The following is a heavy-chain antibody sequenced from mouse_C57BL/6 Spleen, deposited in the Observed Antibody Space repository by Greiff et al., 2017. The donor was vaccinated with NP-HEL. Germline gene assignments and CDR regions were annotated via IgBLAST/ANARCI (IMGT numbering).Heavy chain of an antibody. D-gene: IGHD1-1*01. J-gene: IGHJ2*01. CDR2: IHPNSGST. V-gene: IGHV1-64*01. CDR1: GYTFTSYW. CDR3: ARGTVVAPDYFDY. Sequence: QVQLQQPGAELVKPGASVKLSCKASGYTFTSYWMHWVKQRPRQGLEWIGMIHPNSGSTNYNEKFKSKATLTVDKSSSTAYMQLSSLTSEDSAVYYCARGTVVAPDYFDYWGQGTTLTVSS.